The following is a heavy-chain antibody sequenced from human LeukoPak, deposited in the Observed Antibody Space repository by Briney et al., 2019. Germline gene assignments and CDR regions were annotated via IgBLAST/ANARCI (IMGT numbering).Heavy chain of an antibody. CDR2: ISSSGSTI. CDR3: AKTPMVRGATSFDY. CDR1: GFTFSDYY. V-gene: IGHV3-11*04. D-gene: IGHD3-10*01. Sequence: GGSLRLSCAASGFTFSDYYMSWIRQAPGKGLEWVSYISSSGSTIYYADSVKGRFTISRDNSKNTLYLQMNSLRAEDTAVYYCAKTPMVRGATSFDYWGQGTLVTVSS. J-gene: IGHJ4*02.